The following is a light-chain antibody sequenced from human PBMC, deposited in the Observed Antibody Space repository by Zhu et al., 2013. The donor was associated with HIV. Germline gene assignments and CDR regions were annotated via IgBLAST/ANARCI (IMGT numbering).Light chain of an antibody. Sequence: DLQMTQSPSSLSASLGDRVTITCRASQNFGTFLNWYQQRPGKAPKLLISGVSSLQSGVPSRFSGSGSGTDFTLTIAGVQSEDFATYYCQQGYETPCSFGQGTKLEIE. V-gene: IGKV1-39*01. J-gene: IGKJ2*04. CDR2: GVS. CDR1: QNFGTF. CDR3: QQGYETPCS.